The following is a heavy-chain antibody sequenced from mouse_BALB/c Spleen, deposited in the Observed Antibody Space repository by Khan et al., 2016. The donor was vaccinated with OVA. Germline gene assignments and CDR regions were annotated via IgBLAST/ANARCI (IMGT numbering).Heavy chain of an antibody. CDR1: GYSFTLYY. V-gene: IGHV1-26*01. CDR2: VNPNADNI. J-gene: IGHJ3*01. Sequence: IQLVQSGPDLVKPGASVKMSCKASGYSFTLYYMSWVKQSHGKSLEWIGRVNPNADNINYNQEFKGKAIFTVDKSSNTAYMELRSLTSEDSAVYFCARGYDVIASWGQGTLVTVSA. CDR3: ARGYDVIAS. D-gene: IGHD2-14*01.